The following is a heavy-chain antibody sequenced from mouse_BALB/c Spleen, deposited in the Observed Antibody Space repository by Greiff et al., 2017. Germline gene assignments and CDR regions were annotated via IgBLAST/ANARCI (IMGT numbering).Heavy chain of an antibody. CDR2: INPSSGYT. D-gene: IGHD2-4*01. J-gene: IGHJ3*01. CDR3: ARGITTREFAY. Sequence: QVQLQQSAAELARPGASVKMSCKASGYTFTSYTMHWVKQRPGQGLEWIGYINPSSGYTEYNQKFKDKTTLTADKSSSTAYMQLSSLTSEDSAVYYCARGITTREFAYWGQGTLVTVSA. V-gene: IGHV1-4*02. CDR1: GYTFTSYT.